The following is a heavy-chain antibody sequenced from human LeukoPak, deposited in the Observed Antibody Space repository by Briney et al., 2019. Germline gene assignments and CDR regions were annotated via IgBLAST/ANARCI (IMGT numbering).Heavy chain of an antibody. D-gene: IGHD1-1*01. V-gene: IGHV1-2*02. Sequence: GASVKVSCKASGYTFTGYYMHWVRQAPGQGLEWMGWINPNSGGTNYAQKFQGRVTMTRDTSISTAYMELSRLRSDDTAVYYCARVASTTRRHDAFDMWGQGTMVTVSS. CDR3: ARVASTTRRHDAFDM. CDR2: INPNSGGT. J-gene: IGHJ3*02. CDR1: GYTFTGYY.